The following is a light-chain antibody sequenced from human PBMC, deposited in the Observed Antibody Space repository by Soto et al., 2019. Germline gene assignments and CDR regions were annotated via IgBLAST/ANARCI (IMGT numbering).Light chain of an antibody. CDR1: QSVGSY. J-gene: IGKJ1*01. CDR3: QHYGSSVWT. Sequence: EIVLIQSPATLSLSPWDRATLSYRASQSVGSYLAWYQHKPGQAPRLLISDASNRATGIPARFSGSGPGTDFTLTISGLEPEDFAVYYCQHYGSSVWTFGQGTKVDIK. V-gene: IGKV3-11*01. CDR2: DAS.